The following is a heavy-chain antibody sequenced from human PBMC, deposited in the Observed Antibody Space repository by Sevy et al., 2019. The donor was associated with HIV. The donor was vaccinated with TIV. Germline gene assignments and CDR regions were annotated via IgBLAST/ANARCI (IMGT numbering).Heavy chain of an antibody. CDR2: ISDDGSTK. CDR3: ATPGITSGYLYYFDY. CDR1: GFTFNTYP. Sequence: GGSLRLSCVVSGFTFNTYPLHWVRRAPGKGLEWVAVISDDGSTKYYADSVKGRFTISRDNSKNKLYLQMNSLRADDTAIYYCATPGITSGYLYYFDYWGQGTLVTVSS. D-gene: IGHD3-22*01. V-gene: IGHV3-30*04. J-gene: IGHJ4*02.